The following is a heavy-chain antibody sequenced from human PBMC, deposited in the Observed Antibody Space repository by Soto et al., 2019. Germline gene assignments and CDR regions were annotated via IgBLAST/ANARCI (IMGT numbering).Heavy chain of an antibody. CDR2: ISESGGST. D-gene: IGHD6-19*01. J-gene: IGHJ4*02. Sequence: PGGSLRLSCEASGFTFSSYAFHWVRQAPGKGLEYVLGISESGGSTSYVDSVKGRFTVSRDNSKNTLYLQMGSLRAEDTAIYYCARRQSRGWPDYWGQGTLVTVSS. V-gene: IGHV3-64*02. CDR3: ARRQSRGWPDY. CDR1: GFTFSSYA.